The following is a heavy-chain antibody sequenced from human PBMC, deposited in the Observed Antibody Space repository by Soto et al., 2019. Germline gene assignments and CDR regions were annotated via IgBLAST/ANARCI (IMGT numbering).Heavy chain of an antibody. V-gene: IGHV1-69*06. CDR1: GGTFSSYA. CDR3: ARAPLESCSGGSCYGLFGY. CDR2: IIPIFGTA. Sequence: SVKVSCKASGGTFSSYAISWVRQAPGQGLEWMGGIIPIFGTANYAQKFQGRVTITADKSTSTAYMELSSLRSEDTAVYYCARAPLESCSGGSCYGLFGYCGQGTLVTVYS. D-gene: IGHD2-15*01. J-gene: IGHJ4*02.